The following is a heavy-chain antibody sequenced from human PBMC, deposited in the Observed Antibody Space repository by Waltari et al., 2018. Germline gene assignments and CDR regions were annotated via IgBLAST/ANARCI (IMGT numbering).Heavy chain of an antibody. CDR3: ARDKQLAFDY. CDR2: ISSSSSTI. Sequence: EVQLVESGGVVVQPGGSLRLSCAASGFTFDDYAMHWVRQAPGKGLEWVSYISSSSSTIYYADSVKGRFTISRDNAKNSLYLQMNSLRAEDTAVYYCARDKQLAFDYWGQGTLVTVSS. V-gene: IGHV3-48*04. CDR1: GFTFDDYA. J-gene: IGHJ4*02. D-gene: IGHD6-6*01.